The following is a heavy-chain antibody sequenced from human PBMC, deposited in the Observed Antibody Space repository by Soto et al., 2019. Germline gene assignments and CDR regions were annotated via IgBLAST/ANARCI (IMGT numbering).Heavy chain of an antibody. CDR1: GFTFSSYA. V-gene: IGHV3-23*01. CDR2: ISTSGGST. Sequence: EVQLLESGGGLVQPGGSLRLSCAASGFTFSSYAMSWVRQAPGKGLEWVSSISTSGGSTYYADSVKGRFTISRDNPNNTLHLQMNSLRAQDTAVYYCPLSDRYYDMDVWGLGTTVTVSS. CDR3: PLSDRYYDMDV. J-gene: IGHJ6*02.